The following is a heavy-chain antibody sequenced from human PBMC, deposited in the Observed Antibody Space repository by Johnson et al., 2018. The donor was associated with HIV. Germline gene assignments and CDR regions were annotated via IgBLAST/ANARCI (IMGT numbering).Heavy chain of an antibody. Sequence: QVQLVESGGGVVQAGRSLRLSCAASGFTFNSYATHWVRQAPGKGLEWVAVISYDGSDKYYADSVKGRFTISRDNSKNTLYLQMNSLRAEDTAGYYCARDLTNWGVGDAFDIWGQGTMVTVSS. D-gene: IGHD7-27*01. CDR2: ISYDGSDK. CDR3: ARDLTNWGVGDAFDI. J-gene: IGHJ3*02. CDR1: GFTFNSYA. V-gene: IGHV3-30*04.